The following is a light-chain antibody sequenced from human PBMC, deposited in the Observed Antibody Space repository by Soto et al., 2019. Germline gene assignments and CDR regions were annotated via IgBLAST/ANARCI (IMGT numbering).Light chain of an antibody. CDR3: SSSGGNSNYV. CDR1: SSDVGLYDY. V-gene: IGLV2-8*01. J-gene: IGLJ1*01. CDR2: EVT. Sequence: QSALPQPPSASGSPGQSATISCTGTSSDVGLYDYVSWYQQHPGKVPKLLIYEVTQRPSGVPDRFSGSKSGNTASLTVSGLQAEDEADYYCSSSGGNSNYVFGPGTKVTV.